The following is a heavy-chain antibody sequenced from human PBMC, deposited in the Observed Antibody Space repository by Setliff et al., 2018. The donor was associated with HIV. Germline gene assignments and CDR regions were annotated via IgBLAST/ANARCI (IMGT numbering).Heavy chain of an antibody. D-gene: IGHD4-17*01. CDR2: INPSGAST. CDR3: ARDRDYGDYFQLYYYYYCGMDV. CDR1: GYTFTSYY. Sequence: ASVKVSCKASGYTFTSYYIHWVRQVPGQGLEWMGIINPSGASTYYADSVKGRFTISRDNSKNTLYLQMNSLRAEDTAVYYCARDRDYGDYFQLYYYYYCGMDVWGQGTSVTDSS. J-gene: IGHJ6*02. V-gene: IGHV1-46*04.